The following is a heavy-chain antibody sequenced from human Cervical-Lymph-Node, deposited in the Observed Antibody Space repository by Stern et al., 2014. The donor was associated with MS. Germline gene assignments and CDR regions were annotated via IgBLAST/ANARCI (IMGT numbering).Heavy chain of an antibody. CDR3: TTLDRSYPYYYYGMDV. CDR1: GFTFRNAW. J-gene: IGHJ6*02. V-gene: IGHV3-15*01. Sequence: EDQVVEAGGGLVKHGGSLRLSCGDSGFTFRNAWMTWIRKATGQGLERVGRIKSKTDGGTTEYAAPVTGRFTISRDDSKNTLYLQMNSLKTEDTAVYYCTTLDRSYPYYYYGMDVWGQGTTVTFSS. CDR2: IKSKTDGGTT. D-gene: IGHD1-26*01.